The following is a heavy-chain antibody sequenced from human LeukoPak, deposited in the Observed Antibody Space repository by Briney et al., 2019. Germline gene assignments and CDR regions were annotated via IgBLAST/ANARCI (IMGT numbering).Heavy chain of an antibody. CDR1: GFTFSRSW. J-gene: IGHJ6*03. Sequence: TGGSLRLSCAASGFTFSRSWMTWVRQAPGKGLEWVASINEDGSEIHYVDSVKGRFTISRDNAKDSLYLQMNSLRAEDTAVYYCTRDVRLRHKYYYMDVWGKGTTVTVSS. D-gene: IGHD4-17*01. CDR2: INEDGSEI. V-gene: IGHV3-7*01. CDR3: TRDVRLRHKYYYMDV.